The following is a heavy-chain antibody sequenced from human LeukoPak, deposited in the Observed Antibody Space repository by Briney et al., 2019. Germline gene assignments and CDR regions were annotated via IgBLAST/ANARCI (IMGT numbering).Heavy chain of an antibody. CDR2: ISGSGDNT. CDR3: AKDLYIVGATYFDY. D-gene: IGHD1-26*01. J-gene: IGHJ4*02. Sequence: GGSLRLSCAASGFTFSSYAMSWVRQAPGKGLEWVSAISGSGDNTYYADSVKGRFTISRDNSKNTLYLQMNSLRADDTAVYYCAKDLYIVGATYFDYWGQGTLVTVSS. V-gene: IGHV3-23*01. CDR1: GFTFSSYA.